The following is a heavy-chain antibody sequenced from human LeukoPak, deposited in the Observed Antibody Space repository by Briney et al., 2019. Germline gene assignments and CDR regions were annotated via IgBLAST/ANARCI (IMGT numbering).Heavy chain of an antibody. CDR3: ARMYSGTSYYFDY. J-gene: IGHJ4*02. Sequence: PSETLSLTCSVSGGSISSYYWSWIRQPPAKGLEWMGFFSYSGSTKYNPSLKSRVTMSVDTSKNQFSLKLSSVTAADTAVYYCARMYSGTSYYFDYWGQGTLVTVSS. CDR2: FSYSGST. V-gene: IGHV4-59*01. D-gene: IGHD1-26*01. CDR1: GGSISSYY.